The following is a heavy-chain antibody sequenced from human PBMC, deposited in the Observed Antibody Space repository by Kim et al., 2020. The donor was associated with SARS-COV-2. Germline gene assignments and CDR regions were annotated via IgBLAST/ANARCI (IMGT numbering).Heavy chain of an antibody. CDR2: IIPIFGTA. CDR1: GGTFSSYA. Sequence: SVKVSCKASGGTFSSYAISWVRQAPGQGLEWMGGIIPIFGTANYAQKSQGRVTITADESTSTAYMELSSLRSEDTAVYYCARSHSGYDSPEYYYYYGMDVWGQGTTVTVSS. V-gene: IGHV1-69*13. D-gene: IGHD5-12*01. CDR3: ARSHSGYDSPEYYYYYGMDV. J-gene: IGHJ6*02.